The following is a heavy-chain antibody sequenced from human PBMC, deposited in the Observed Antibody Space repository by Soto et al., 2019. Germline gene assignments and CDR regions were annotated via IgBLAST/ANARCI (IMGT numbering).Heavy chain of an antibody. D-gene: IGHD3-22*01. CDR3: ARGLRPIVVIYYYGMDV. Sequence: QVQLVESGGGVVQPGRSLRLSCAASGFTFSSYAMHWVRQAPGKGLEWVAVISYDGSNKYYADSVKGRFTISRDNSKNTLYLQMNSLRAEDTAVYYCARGLRPIVVIYYYGMDVWGQGTTVTVSS. J-gene: IGHJ6*02. V-gene: IGHV3-30-3*01. CDR2: ISYDGSNK. CDR1: GFTFSSYA.